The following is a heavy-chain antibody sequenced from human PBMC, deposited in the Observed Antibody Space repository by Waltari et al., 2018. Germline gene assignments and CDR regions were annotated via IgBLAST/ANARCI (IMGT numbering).Heavy chain of an antibody. Sequence: QVHLQQWGAGLLKPSEPLSLTRGVYGGPLSGHSWSWIRQSPERRLEWIGEVSHRGNTTYNPSLSGRATISVDTSRSQVSLKLHSVTAADTAVYYCARPANFYYDRGGYDYWGQGTLVTVSS. CDR3: ARPANFYYDRGGYDY. V-gene: IGHV4-34*02. CDR1: GGPLSGHS. CDR2: VSHRGNT. D-gene: IGHD3-22*01. J-gene: IGHJ4*02.